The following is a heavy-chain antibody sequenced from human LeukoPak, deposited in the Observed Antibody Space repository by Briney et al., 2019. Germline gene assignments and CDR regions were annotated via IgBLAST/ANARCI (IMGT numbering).Heavy chain of an antibody. V-gene: IGHV1-2*02. CDR3: ASGEASYIDY. J-gene: IGHJ4*02. CDR1: GYTFTTYN. D-gene: IGHD3-10*01. CDR2: IDPKSGAT. Sequence: ASVKVSCKASGYTFTTYNINWVRQAPGQGLEWMAWIDPKSGATNYAQRFQGRVTMTRDTSISTAYVELSRLRSDDTAVYYCASGEASYIDYWGQGTLVTVSS.